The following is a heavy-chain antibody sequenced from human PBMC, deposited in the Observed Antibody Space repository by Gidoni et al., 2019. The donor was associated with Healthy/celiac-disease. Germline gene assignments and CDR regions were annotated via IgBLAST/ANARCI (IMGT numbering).Heavy chain of an antibody. Sequence: EVQLVESGGGLVKPGGSLRLSCAASGFTFSNAWMSWVRQAPGKGLEWFGRIKSKTDGWTTDYAAPVKGRFTISRDDSKNTLYLQMNSLKTEDTAVYYCTTEEEEGWFDPWGQGTLVTVSS. J-gene: IGHJ5*02. V-gene: IGHV3-15*01. CDR2: IKSKTDGWTT. CDR3: TTEEEEGWFDP. CDR1: GFTFSNAW.